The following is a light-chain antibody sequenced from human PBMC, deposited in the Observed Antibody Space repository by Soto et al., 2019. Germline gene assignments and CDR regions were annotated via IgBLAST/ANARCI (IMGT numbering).Light chain of an antibody. Sequence: QSALTQPRSVSGSPGQSVTISCTGTSSDVGGYNYVSWYQQHPGKAPKLMIYDVSKRPSGVPDRFSGSKSGNTASLTISGLQAEDEADYYCCSYAGSDVFGTGTQLPVL. J-gene: IGLJ1*01. CDR3: CSYAGSDV. CDR1: SSDVGGYNY. V-gene: IGLV2-11*01. CDR2: DVS.